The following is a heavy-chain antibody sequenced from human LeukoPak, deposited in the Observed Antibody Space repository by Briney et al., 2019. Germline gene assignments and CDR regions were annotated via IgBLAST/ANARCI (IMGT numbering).Heavy chain of an antibody. V-gene: IGHV1-2*02. D-gene: IGHD6-25*01. CDR3: ASDVGRSESSPSYSFDY. Sequence: ASVKVSCKASGYTFTGYYMHWVRQAAGQGLEWMGWINPNSGGTNYAQKFQGRVTMTRDTSISTAYMELSRLRSDDTAVYYCASDVGRSESSPSYSFDYWGQGTLVTVSS. CDR2: INPNSGGT. J-gene: IGHJ4*02. CDR1: GYTFTGYY.